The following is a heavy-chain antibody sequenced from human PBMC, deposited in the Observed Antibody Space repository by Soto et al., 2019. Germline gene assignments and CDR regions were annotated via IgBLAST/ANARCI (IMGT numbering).Heavy chain of an antibody. V-gene: IGHV3-30*18. J-gene: IGHJ4*02. Sequence: QVQLVESGGGVVQPGRSLRLSCAASGFTFSSYGMHWVRQAPGKGLEWVAVISYDGSNKYYADSVKGRFTISRDNSKNTRYLHMNSLRAEDTAVYFCAKETYSGPLDYWGQGTLVTVSS. CDR2: ISYDGSNK. CDR3: AKETYSGPLDY. CDR1: GFTFSSYG. D-gene: IGHD2-15*01.